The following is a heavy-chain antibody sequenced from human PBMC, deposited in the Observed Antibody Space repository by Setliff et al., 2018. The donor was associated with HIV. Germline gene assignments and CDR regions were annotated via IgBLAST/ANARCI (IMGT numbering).Heavy chain of an antibody. CDR2: IYYSGST. CDR3: ARAMGGSRTDFDY. CDR1: GGSISSSSYY. D-gene: IGHD2-2*01. Sequence: PSETLSLTCTVSGGSISSSSYYWGWIRQPPGKGLEWIGSIYYSGSTYYNPSLKSRVTISIDTSKNQFSLKLTSVTAADTAVYYCARAMGGSRTDFDYWGQGTLVTVSS. V-gene: IGHV4-39*07. J-gene: IGHJ4*02.